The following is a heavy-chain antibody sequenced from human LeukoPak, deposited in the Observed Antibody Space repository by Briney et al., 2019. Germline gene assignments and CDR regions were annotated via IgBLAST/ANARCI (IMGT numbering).Heavy chain of an antibody. CDR2: ISSSGNTM. CDR3: ARVGSIAAAGTPDF. CDR1: GFTFSDYY. D-gene: IGHD6-13*01. J-gene: IGHJ4*02. V-gene: IGHV3-11*01. Sequence: GGSLRLSCAASGFTFSDYYMSWFRQAPGKGLEWVSYISSSGNTMYYADSVKGRFTISRDNAKNSLYLQMNSLRAEDTAVYYCARVGSIAAAGTPDFWGQGTLVTVSS.